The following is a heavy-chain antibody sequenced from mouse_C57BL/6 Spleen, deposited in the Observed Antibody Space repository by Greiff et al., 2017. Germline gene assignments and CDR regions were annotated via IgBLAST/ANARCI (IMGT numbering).Heavy chain of an antibody. CDR2: FYPGSGSI. J-gene: IGHJ4*01. D-gene: IGHD1-1*01. Sequence: VQLQQSGAELVKPGASVKLSCKASGYTFTEYTIHWVKQRSGQGLEWIGWFYPGSGSIKYNEKFKDKATLTADKSSSTVYMELSRLTSEDSAVYFCARHEARYYYGSSPSYYAMDYWGQGTSVTVSS. CDR3: ARHEARYYYGSSPSYYAMDY. V-gene: IGHV1-62-2*01. CDR1: GYTFTEYT.